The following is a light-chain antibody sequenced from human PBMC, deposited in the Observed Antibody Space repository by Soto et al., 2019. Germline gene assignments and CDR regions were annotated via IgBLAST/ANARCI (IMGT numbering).Light chain of an antibody. Sequence: EIVLTQSPGTLSLSPGERATLSCRASQSVRSSYLAWYQQKPGQAPRLLIYGASSRATGIPDRFSGSGSGTDFTLTISRLEPEDFAVYYCQQYGSSPQRTFGQGTKVEIK. CDR1: QSVRSSY. V-gene: IGKV3-20*01. CDR3: QQYGSSPQRT. J-gene: IGKJ1*01. CDR2: GAS.